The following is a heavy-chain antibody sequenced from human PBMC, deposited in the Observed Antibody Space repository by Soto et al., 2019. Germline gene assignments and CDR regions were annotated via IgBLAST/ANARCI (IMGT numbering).Heavy chain of an antibody. V-gene: IGHV3-30*18. CDR1: GFTFSSYG. CDR2: ISYDGSNK. D-gene: IGHD6-19*01. CDR3: AKPRGSGFDY. Sequence: GSLRLSCAASGFTFSSYGMHWVRQAPGKGLEWVAVISYDGSNKYYADSVKGRFTISRDNSKNTLYLQMNSLRAEDTAVYYCAKPRGSGFDYWGQGTLVTVSS. J-gene: IGHJ4*02.